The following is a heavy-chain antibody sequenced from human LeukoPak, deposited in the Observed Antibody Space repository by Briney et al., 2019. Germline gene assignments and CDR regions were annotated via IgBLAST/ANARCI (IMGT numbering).Heavy chain of an antibody. CDR1: GFAVSSNY. J-gene: IGHJ6*02. CDR3: AREGNYYDMDV. V-gene: IGHV3-53*01. Sequence: GGSLRLSCAASGFAVSSNYMSWVRQAPGKGLEWVSVIFSGGTTYYADSVKGRFTISRDNSKNTLYLQMNSLRAEDTAVYYCAREGNYYDMDVWGQGTTVTVSS. CDR2: IFSGGTT.